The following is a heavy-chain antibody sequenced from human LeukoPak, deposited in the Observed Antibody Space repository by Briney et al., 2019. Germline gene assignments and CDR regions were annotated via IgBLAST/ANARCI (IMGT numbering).Heavy chain of an antibody. CDR1: GGSFSGYY. D-gene: IGHD1-26*01. V-gene: IGHV4-34*01. J-gene: IGHJ4*02. Sequence: SETLSLTCAVYGGSFSGYYWSWIRQPPGKGLEWIGEINHSGSTNYNPSLKSQVTISVDTSKNQFSLKLSSVTAADTAVYYCARHGGSYSFDYWGQGTLVTVSS. CDR2: INHSGST. CDR3: ARHGGSYSFDY.